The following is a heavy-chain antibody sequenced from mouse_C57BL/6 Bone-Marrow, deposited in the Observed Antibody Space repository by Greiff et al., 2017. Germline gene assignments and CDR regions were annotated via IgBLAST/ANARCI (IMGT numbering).Heavy chain of an antibody. D-gene: IGHD1-1*01. J-gene: IGHJ2*01. V-gene: IGHV1-72*01. CDR1: GYTFTSYW. CDR3: ARDTTVVVDFYY. CDR2: IAPNSGGN. Sequence: QVQLQQPGAELVKPGASVKLSCKASGYTFTSYWMHWVKQRPGRGLEWIGRIAPNSGGNKYNEKLKSNSTLTVDKPSSTAYMQLSSLTSEDSAVYYCARDTTVVVDFYYWGQGTTLTVSS.